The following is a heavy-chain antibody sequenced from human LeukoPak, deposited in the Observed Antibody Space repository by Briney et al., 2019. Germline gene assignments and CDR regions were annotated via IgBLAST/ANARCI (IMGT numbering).Heavy chain of an antibody. D-gene: IGHD2-15*01. V-gene: IGHV1-2*02. Sequence: ASVKVSCKASGYTFTGYYMHWVRQAPGQGLEWMGWINPNSGGTNYAQKLQGRVTMTTDTSTSTAYMELRSLRSDDTAVYYCARASYGSCHWDDYWGQGTLVTVSS. CDR2: INPNSGGT. CDR3: ARASYGSCHWDDY. CDR1: GYTFTGYY. J-gene: IGHJ4*02.